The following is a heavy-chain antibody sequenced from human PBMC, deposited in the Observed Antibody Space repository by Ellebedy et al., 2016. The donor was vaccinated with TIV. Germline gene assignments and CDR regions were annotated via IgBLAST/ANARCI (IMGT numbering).Heavy chain of an antibody. J-gene: IGHJ3*01. CDR1: GFTFSTYW. V-gene: IGHV3-7*03. CDR2: IKEDGSEK. Sequence: GESLKISCAASGFTFSTYWMTWVRQAPGKGLEWVANIKEDGSEKYYVDTVKGRFTVSRDTGKNAVYLQVNSLRAEDTAVYYCARGCAHAFDVWGQGTMVTVSS. CDR3: ARGCAHAFDV.